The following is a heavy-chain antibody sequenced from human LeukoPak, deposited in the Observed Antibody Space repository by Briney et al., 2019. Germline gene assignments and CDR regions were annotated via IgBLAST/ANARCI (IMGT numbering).Heavy chain of an antibody. CDR1: GFTVSSNY. V-gene: IGHV3-53*01. D-gene: IGHD1-26*01. Sequence: GGSPRLSCAASGFTVSSNYMSWVRQAPGKGLEWVSVIYSGGSTYYADSVKGRFTISRDNSKNTLYLQMNSLRAEDTAVYYCAKDRTVGASYWYFDLWGRGTLVTVSS. CDR2: IYSGGST. J-gene: IGHJ2*01. CDR3: AKDRTVGASYWYFDL.